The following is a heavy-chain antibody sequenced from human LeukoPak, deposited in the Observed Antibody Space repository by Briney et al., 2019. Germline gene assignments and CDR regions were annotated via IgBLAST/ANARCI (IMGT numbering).Heavy chain of an antibody. J-gene: IGHJ4*02. D-gene: IGHD2-15*01. CDR3: ATHRGGYCSGGSCYSRVLAFDY. Sequence: GGSLRLSCAASGFTFSSYWMSWVRQAPGKGLEWVANIKQDGSEKYYVDSVRGRFTISRDNAKNSLYLQMNSLRAEDTAVYYCATHRGGYCSGGSCYSRVLAFDYWGQGTLVTVSS. CDR2: IKQDGSEK. CDR1: GFTFSSYW. V-gene: IGHV3-7*01.